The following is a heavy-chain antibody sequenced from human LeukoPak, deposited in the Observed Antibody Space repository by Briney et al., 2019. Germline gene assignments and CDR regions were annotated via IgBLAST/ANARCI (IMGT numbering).Heavy chain of an antibody. CDR2: ISGSGGST. Sequence: PGGTLRLSCAASGFTFSSYGMSWVRQAPGKGLEWVSAISGSGGSTYYADSVKGRFTISRDNSKNTLYLQMNSLRAEDTAVYYCARGEGRYCSGGSCTLYYMDVWGKGTTVTISS. D-gene: IGHD2-15*01. V-gene: IGHV3-23*01. CDR3: ARGEGRYCSGGSCTLYYMDV. J-gene: IGHJ6*03. CDR1: GFTFSSYG.